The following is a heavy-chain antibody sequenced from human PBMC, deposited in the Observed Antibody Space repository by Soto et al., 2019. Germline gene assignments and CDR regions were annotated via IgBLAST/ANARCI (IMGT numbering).Heavy chain of an antibody. Sequence: EVQVVESGGGLVKPGGSLRLSCAASGFAFSHAGMTWVRQAPGKGLEWVALIKSKTSGETRAYAAPVKGRFTISRDDSENTVFLQMDSLKTEDTAVYYCVIDDAARGFGELDYWGRGTLVTVSS. J-gene: IGHJ4*02. V-gene: IGHV3-15*01. CDR2: IKSKTSGETR. CDR3: VIDDAARGFGELDY. CDR1: GFAFSHAG. D-gene: IGHD3-10*01.